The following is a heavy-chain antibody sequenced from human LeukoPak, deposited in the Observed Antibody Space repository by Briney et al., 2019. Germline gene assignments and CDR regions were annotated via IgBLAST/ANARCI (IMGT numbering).Heavy chain of an antibody. CDR2: INPISGGT. CDR1: GYTFTGYY. D-gene: IGHD3-10*01. CDR3: ARERYYYGSGSYRYYYYGMDV. Sequence: ASVKVSCKASGYTFTGYYMHWVRRAPGQGLEWMGWINPISGGTNYAQKFQGWVTMTRDTSISTAYMELSRLRSDDTAVYYCARERYYYGSGSYRYYYYGMDVWGKGTTVTVSS. J-gene: IGHJ6*04. V-gene: IGHV1-2*04.